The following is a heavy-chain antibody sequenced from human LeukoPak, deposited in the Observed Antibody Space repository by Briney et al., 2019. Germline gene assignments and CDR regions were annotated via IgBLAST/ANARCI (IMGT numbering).Heavy chain of an antibody. D-gene: IGHD3-22*01. V-gene: IGHV3-7*03. CDR3: AKDRVPYYDSSGYYSY. J-gene: IGHJ4*02. Sequence: PGGSLRLSCAVSGFTFSNSWMNWVRQAPGKGLEWVADIKQDGSEKYYVDSVKGRFTISRDNSKNTLYLQMNSLRAEDTAVYYCAKDRVPYYDSSGYYSYWGQGTLVTVSS. CDR2: IKQDGSEK. CDR1: GFTFSNSW.